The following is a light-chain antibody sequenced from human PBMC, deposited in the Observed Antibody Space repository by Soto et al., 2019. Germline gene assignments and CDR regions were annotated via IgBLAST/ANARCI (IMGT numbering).Light chain of an antibody. V-gene: IGLV2-23*01. J-gene: IGLJ1*01. CDR3: CSYGKV. CDR1: SRSVDSYDF. CDR2: EGT. Sequence: QSVLTQPPSVSGSPGQSIIISCTGISRSVDSYDFVSWYQQHPGKAPKLIIYEGTQRPSGVSNRFSGSKSDNAASLTISGLQAEDEADYYCCSYGKVFGTGTKVTVL.